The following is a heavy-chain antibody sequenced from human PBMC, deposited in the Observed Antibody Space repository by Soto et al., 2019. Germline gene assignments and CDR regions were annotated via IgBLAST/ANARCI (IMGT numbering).Heavy chain of an antibody. D-gene: IGHD6-6*01. CDR3: ARAYSSSAPAIDY. CDR1: GGSISSYY. J-gene: IGHJ4*02. V-gene: IGHV4-59*01. Sequence: PSETLSLTCTVSGGSISSYYWSWIRQPPGKGLEWIGYIYYSGSTNYNPSLKSRVTISVDTSKNQFSLKLSSVTAADTAVYYCARAYSSSAPAIDYWGQGTLVTVSS. CDR2: IYYSGST.